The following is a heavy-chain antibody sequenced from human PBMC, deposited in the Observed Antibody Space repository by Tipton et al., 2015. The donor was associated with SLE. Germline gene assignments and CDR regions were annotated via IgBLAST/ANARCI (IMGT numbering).Heavy chain of an antibody. CDR1: GGSFSGYY. CDR3: ARDKYYDSSGGFVY. CDR2: INHSGST. J-gene: IGHJ4*02. Sequence: LRLSCAVYGGSFSGYYWSWIRQPPGKGLEWIGEINHSGSTNYNPSLKSPVTISVDTSKNQFSLKLSSVTAADTAVYYCARDKYYDSSGGFVYWGQGTLVTVSS. V-gene: IGHV4-34*01. D-gene: IGHD3-22*01.